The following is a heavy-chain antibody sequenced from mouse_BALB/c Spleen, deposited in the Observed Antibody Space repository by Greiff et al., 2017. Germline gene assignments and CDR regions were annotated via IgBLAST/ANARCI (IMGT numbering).Heavy chain of an antibody. V-gene: IGHV5-6*01. CDR2: ISSGGST. D-gene: IGHD2-10*02. J-gene: IGHJ4*01. Sequence: EVKLVESGGDLVKPGGSLKLSCAASGFTFSSYGMSWVRQTPDKRLEWVATISSGGSTYYPDSVKGRFTISRDNAKNTLYLQMSSLKSEDTAMYYCARDKYGNYDAMDYWGQGTSVTVSS. CDR1: GFTFSSYG. CDR3: ARDKYGNYDAMDY.